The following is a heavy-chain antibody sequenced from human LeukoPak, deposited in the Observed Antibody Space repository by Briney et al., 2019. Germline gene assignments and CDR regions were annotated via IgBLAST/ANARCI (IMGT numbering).Heavy chain of an antibody. CDR2: ISAYNGNT. D-gene: IGHD5-18*01. V-gene: IGHV1-18*01. J-gene: IGHJ4*02. CDR3: ARDGWIQLWPSRNYFDY. CDR1: GYTFTSYG. Sequence: ASVKVSCKASGYTFTSYGISWVRQAPGQGLERMGWISAYNGNTNYAQKLQGRVTMTTDTSTSTAYMELRSLRSDDTAVYYCARDGWIQLWPSRNYFDYWGQGTPVTVSS.